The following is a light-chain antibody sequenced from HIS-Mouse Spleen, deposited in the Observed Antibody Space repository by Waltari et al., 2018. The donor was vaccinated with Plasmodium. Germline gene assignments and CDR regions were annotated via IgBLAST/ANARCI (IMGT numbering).Light chain of an antibody. V-gene: IGLV3-21*02. CDR2: DDS. J-gene: IGLJ1*01. Sequence: SYVLTQPPSVSVAPGQTARITCGGNNIGSKSVHWYQQKPGQAPVLVVYDDSERPSGSPERFSGSNSGNTATLTSSRVEAGDEADYYCQVWDSSSDHYVFGTGTKVTVL. CDR3: QVWDSSSDHYV. CDR1: NIGSKS.